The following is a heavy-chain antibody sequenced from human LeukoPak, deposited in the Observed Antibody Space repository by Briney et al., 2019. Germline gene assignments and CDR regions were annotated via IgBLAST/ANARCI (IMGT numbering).Heavy chain of an antibody. J-gene: IGHJ4*02. CDR1: GFTFSSYW. CDR3: ARGPYDILTGYYGYYFDY. V-gene: IGHV3-74*01. CDR2: INSDGSST. D-gene: IGHD3-9*01. Sequence: PGGSLRLSCAASGFTFSSYWMHWVRQAPGKGLVWVSRINSDGSSTSYADSVKGRFTISRDNAKNTLYLQMNSLRAGDTAVYYCARGPYDILTGYYGYYFDYWGQGTLVTVPS.